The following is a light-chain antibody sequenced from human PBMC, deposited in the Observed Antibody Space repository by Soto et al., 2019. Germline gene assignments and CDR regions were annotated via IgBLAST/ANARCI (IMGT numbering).Light chain of an antibody. V-gene: IGLV4-69*01. J-gene: IGLJ2*01. CDR1: SGHSSYA. Sequence: QAVVTQSPSASASLGASVKLTCTLSSGHSSYAIAWHQQQPEKGPRYFMKLNSDGSHSKGDGIPDRFSGSSSGAERYLTISSLQSEDEADYYCQTWGTGIQVFGGGTKLTVL. CDR2: LNSDGSH. CDR3: QTWGTGIQV.